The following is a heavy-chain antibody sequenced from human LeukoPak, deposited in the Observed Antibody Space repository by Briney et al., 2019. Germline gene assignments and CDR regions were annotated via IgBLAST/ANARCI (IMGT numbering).Heavy chain of an antibody. CDR1: GFIFNSHG. V-gene: IGHV3-30*18. D-gene: IGHD2-21*01. Sequence: GGSLRLSCAASGFIFNSHGMHWVRQAPDKGLKWVAVISDDGSKGYYADSVKGRFTISRENSKNVLYLQMSSLRAEDTAVYYCAKDYNRGLPDYWGQGTLVIVSS. J-gene: IGHJ4*02. CDR3: AKDYNRGLPDY. CDR2: ISDDGSKG.